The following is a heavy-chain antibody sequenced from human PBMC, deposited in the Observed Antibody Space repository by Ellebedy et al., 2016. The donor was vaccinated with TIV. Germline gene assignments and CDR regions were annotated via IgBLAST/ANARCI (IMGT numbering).Heavy chain of an antibody. V-gene: IGHV3-7*01. CDR3: ARDRSGYDTPRYYYYYGMDV. J-gene: IGHJ6*02. D-gene: IGHD5-12*01. CDR2: IKQDGSEK. Sequence: GGSLRLXXAASGFTYSSYWLSWVRQAPGKGLEWVANIKQDGSEKYYVDSVKGRFTISRDNAKNSLYLQMNSLRAEDTAVYYCARDRSGYDTPRYYYYYGMDVWGQGTTVTVSS. CDR1: GFTYSSYW.